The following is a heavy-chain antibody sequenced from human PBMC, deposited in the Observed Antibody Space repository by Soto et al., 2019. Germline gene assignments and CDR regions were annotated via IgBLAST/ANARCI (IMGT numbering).Heavy chain of an antibody. V-gene: IGHV1-18*04. CDR3: ARDLPGVYVWVLQTSDAFDI. D-gene: IGHD3-16*01. CDR2: ISAYNGNT. J-gene: IGHJ3*02. CDR1: GYTFTSYG. Sequence: ASVKVSCKASGYTFTSYGISWVRQAPGQGLEWMGWISAYNGNTNYAQKLQGRVTMTTDTSTSTAYMELRSLRSDDTAVYYCARDLPGVYVWVLQTSDAFDIWGQGTMVTV.